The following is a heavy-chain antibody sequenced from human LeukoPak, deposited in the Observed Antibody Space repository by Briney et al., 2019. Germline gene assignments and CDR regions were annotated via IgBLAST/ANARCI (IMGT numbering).Heavy chain of an antibody. J-gene: IGHJ4*02. V-gene: IGHV3-23*01. CDR3: AKDLFSSYSSSRWDY. D-gene: IGHD6-6*01. Sequence: GGSLRLSCAAYGFTFSSYSMSWVRQAPGKGLEWVSSISGTGGRTYYEESVKGRFTISRDNSKNTLHLQMNSLRAEDTAVYYCAKDLFSSYSSSRWDYWGQGTLVTVSS. CDR2: ISGTGGRT. CDR1: GFTFSSYS.